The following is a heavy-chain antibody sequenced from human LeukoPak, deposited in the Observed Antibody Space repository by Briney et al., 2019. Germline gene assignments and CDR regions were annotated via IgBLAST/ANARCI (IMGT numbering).Heavy chain of an antibody. J-gene: IGHJ4*02. Sequence: SETLSLTCTVSGGSISSSSHYWGWIRQPPGKGLEWIGSIYYSGSTYYNPSLKSRVTISVDTSKNQFSLKLSSVTAADTAVYYCARGPYSQFGYWGQGTLVTVSS. V-gene: IGHV4-39*07. CDR1: GGSISSSSHY. D-gene: IGHD3-16*01. CDR3: ARGPYSQFGY. CDR2: IYYSGST.